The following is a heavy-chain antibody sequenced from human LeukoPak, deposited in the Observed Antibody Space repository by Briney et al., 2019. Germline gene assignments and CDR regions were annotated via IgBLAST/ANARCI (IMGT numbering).Heavy chain of an antibody. CDR1: GFTFSSYS. CDR3: SRGGGKGSCSGNICYYYDMDV. V-gene: IGHV3-21*03. CDR2: ISGSSSYI. D-gene: IGHD2-15*01. Sequence: GGSLRLSCAASGFTFSSYSMNWVRQAPGKGLEWVSSISGSSSYIYYGDSVKGRCTISRDNAKKSLYLQMNSLKTEDTAVYYCSRGGGKGSCSGNICYYYDMDVWGKGTAVTVSS. J-gene: IGHJ6*03.